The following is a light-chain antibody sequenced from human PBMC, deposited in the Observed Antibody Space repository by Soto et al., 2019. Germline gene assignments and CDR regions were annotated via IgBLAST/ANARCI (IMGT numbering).Light chain of an antibody. V-gene: IGKV1-9*01. J-gene: IGKJ5*01. CDR2: AAS. CDR3: QQRKSYPIT. CDR1: QDINTY. Sequence: DIQLTQSPSFLSSSVGDRVTITCRASQDINTYLAWYQQKPGKAPKLLIFAASTLPNGVPSRFSGSGSGTEFTVTITSLQPEDFAAYYCQQRKSYPITFGQGTRLEIK.